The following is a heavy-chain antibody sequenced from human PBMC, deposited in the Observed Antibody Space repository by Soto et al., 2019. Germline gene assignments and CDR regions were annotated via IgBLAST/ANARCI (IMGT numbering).Heavy chain of an antibody. D-gene: IGHD5-18*01. J-gene: IGHJ6*02. CDR1: GFTVSSNY. Sequence: GGFLRLSCAASGFTVSSNYMSWVRQAPGKGLEWVSVIYSGGSTYYADSVKGRFTISRDNSKNTLYLQMNSLRAEDTAVYYCATIQLWFLDYYYGMDVWGQGTTVTVSS. V-gene: IGHV3-53*01. CDR2: IYSGGST. CDR3: ATIQLWFLDYYYGMDV.